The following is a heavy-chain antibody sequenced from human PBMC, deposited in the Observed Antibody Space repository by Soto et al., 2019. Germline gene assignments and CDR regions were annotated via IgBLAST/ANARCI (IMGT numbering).Heavy chain of an antibody. Sequence: QVQLQQWGAGLLKPSETLSLTCAVYGGSFSGYYWSWIRQPPGKGLEWIGEINHSGSTNYNPSLKSRVTISVDTSKNQFSLKLSSVTAADTAVYYCARAGYDHVWGSYRPYYFDYWGQGTLVTVSS. CDR1: GGSFSGYY. D-gene: IGHD3-16*02. V-gene: IGHV4-34*01. J-gene: IGHJ4*02. CDR2: INHSGST. CDR3: ARAGYDHVWGSYRPYYFDY.